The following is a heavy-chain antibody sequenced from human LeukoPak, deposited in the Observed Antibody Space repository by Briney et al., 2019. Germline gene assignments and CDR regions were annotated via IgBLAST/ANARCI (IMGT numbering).Heavy chain of an antibody. V-gene: IGHV4-39*02. CDR3: HLVRGGGYFDY. D-gene: IGHD3-10*01. Sequence: TSETLSLTCTVAGASISTSSFYWGWIRQPPGKGLEWIGEINHSGDTNYNPSLKSRITISVDTSQNLVSLNLTSVTAADTAVYYCHLVRGGGYFDYWGQGTLVIVSS. J-gene: IGHJ4*02. CDR2: INHSGDT. CDR1: GASISTSSFY.